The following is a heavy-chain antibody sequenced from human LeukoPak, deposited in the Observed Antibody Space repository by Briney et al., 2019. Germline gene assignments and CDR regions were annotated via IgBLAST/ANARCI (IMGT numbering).Heavy chain of an antibody. CDR2: TYYRSKWYN. CDR1: GDSFSSNSAA. J-gene: IGHJ6*02. D-gene: IGHD4-17*01. Sequence: SQTLSLTCATSGDSFSSNSAAWNWIRQSPSRGLEWLGRTYYRSKWYNDYAVSVKSRITINPDTSKNQFSLQLNSVTPEDTAVYYCARILYYGDYVPYYGMDVWGQGTTVTVSS. CDR3: ARILYYGDYVPYYGMDV. V-gene: IGHV6-1*01.